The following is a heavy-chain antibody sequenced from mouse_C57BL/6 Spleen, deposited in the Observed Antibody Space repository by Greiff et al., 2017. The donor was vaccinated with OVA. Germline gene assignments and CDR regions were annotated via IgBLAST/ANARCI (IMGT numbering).Heavy chain of an antibody. CDR2: INPNNGGT. CDR3: ARAWDDYFDY. J-gene: IGHJ2*01. Sequence: EVKLQQSGPELVKPGASVKISCKASGYTFTDYYMNWVKQSHGKSLEWIGDINPNNGGTSYNQKFKGKATLTVDKSSSTAYMELRSLTSEDSAVYYCARAWDDYFDYWGQGTTLTVSS. D-gene: IGHD4-1*01. CDR1: GYTFTDYY. V-gene: IGHV1-26*01.